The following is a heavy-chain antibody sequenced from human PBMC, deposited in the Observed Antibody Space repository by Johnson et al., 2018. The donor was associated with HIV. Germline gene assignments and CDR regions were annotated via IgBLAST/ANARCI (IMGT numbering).Heavy chain of an antibody. CDR3: ARDQGYPEPAFDI. D-gene: IGHD1-14*01. J-gene: IGHJ3*02. V-gene: IGHV3-30*19. CDR1: RFTFSNYG. CDR2: ISFDGSNE. Sequence: QVQLVESGGSLVKPGGSLRLSCAASRFTFSNYGMHWVRQAPGKGLEWVAIISFDGSNEYYADSVKGRFTISRDNSKKTLYLKMHSLRTEDTAVYYCARDQGYPEPAFDIWGQGTMVTVSS.